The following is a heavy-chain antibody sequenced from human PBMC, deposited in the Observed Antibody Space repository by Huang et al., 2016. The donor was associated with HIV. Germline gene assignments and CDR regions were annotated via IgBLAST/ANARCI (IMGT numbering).Heavy chain of an antibody. V-gene: IGHV1-8*03. CDR3: ARSAYGDLDY. Sequence: QVHLVQSGAAVKKPGASVKVSCKASGYTFPNYDINWVRQAPGRGVEWMVWMNPHTSNTGFEKGVQGRVTITRKTSRTTADMELTSLTSEDTAVYYCARSAYGDLDYWGLGTLVIVSP. J-gene: IGHJ4*02. D-gene: IGHD4-17*01. CDR1: GYTFPNYD. CDR2: MNPHTSNT.